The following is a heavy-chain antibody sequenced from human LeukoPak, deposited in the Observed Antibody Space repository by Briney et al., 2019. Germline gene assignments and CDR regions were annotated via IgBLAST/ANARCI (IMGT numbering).Heavy chain of an antibody. CDR2: IYPGDSDT. V-gene: IGHV5-51*01. CDR1: GYSFTNYW. J-gene: IGHJ4*02. D-gene: IGHD1-26*01. Sequence: GESLKISCKASGYSFTNYWIGWVRQMPGKGLEWMGIIYPGDSDTTYSPSFQGQVTISADKSISTAYLQWSSLKASDTAMYYCARTRAVGATIRDFEYSGQGTLGTVSS. CDR3: ARTRAVGATIRDFEY.